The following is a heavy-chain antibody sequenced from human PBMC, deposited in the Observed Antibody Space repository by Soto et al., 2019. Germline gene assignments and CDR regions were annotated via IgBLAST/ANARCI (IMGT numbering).Heavy chain of an antibody. CDR3: GRGGSDSPMAPGY. CDR1: GFTFSSHA. J-gene: IGHJ4*02. Sequence: GGSLRLSCAASGFTFSSHAMSWVRRAPGKGLEWVSSIAAGHTSYHADSVKGRFTISRDNAKNTLYLQMNSLRAEDTAVFYCGRGGSDSPMAPGYWGQGTLVTVSS. D-gene: IGHD5-18*01. V-gene: IGHV3-23*01. CDR2: SIAAGHTS.